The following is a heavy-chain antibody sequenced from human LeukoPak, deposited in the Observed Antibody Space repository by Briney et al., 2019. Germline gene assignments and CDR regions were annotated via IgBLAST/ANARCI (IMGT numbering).Heavy chain of an antibody. D-gene: IGHD2-2*01. J-gene: IGHJ5*02. CDR2: ISSSRSYI. CDR3: AREPIEYCSSTSCPRYNWFDP. CDR1: GFTFSNYA. V-gene: IGHV3-21*01. Sequence: KPGGSLRLSCAASGFTFSNYAINWVRQAPGKGLEWVSSISSSRSYIYYADSVKGRFTISRDNAKNSLYLQMNSLRAEDTAVYYCAREPIEYCSSTSCPRYNWFDPWGQGTLVTVSS.